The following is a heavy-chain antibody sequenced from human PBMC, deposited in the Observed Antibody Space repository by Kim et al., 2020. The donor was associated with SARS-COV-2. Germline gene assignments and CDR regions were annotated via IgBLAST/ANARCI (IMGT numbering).Heavy chain of an antibody. CDR1: GFTFSSYG. J-gene: IGHJ4*02. CDR3: ARMRGDCSGGSCSYYFDY. CDR2: IWYDGSNK. Sequence: GGSLRLSCAASGFTFSSYGMHWVRQAPGKGLEWVAVIWYDGSNKYYADSVKGRFTISRDNSKNTLYLQMNSLRAEDTAVYYCARMRGDCSGGSCSYYFDYWGQGTLVTVSS. V-gene: IGHV3-33*01. D-gene: IGHD2-15*01.